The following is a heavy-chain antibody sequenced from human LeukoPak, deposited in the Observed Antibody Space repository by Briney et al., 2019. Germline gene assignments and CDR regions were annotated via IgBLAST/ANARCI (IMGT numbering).Heavy chain of an antibody. CDR1: EFTFNNYG. CDR3: ARVRVGATYGGAFDI. V-gene: IGHV3-21*01. Sequence: GGSLRLSCAASEFTFNNYGMSWVRQAPGKVLEWVSSISSSSTYIFYADSVKGRFTISRDDAKNSLDLQMNSLRAEDTAVYSCARVRVGATYGGAFDIWGQGTMVTVSS. D-gene: IGHD1-26*01. CDR2: ISSSSTYI. J-gene: IGHJ3*02.